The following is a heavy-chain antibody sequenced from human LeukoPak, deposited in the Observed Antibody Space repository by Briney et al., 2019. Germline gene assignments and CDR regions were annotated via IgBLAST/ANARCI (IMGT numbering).Heavy chain of an antibody. D-gene: IGHD3-16*02. CDR3: AKDFRVWGSYRYTPWDY. V-gene: IGHV3-30*02. J-gene: IGHJ4*02. CDR2: IRYDGSNK. Sequence: GGSLRLSCAASGFTFSSYGMHWVRQAPGKGLEWVAFIRYDGSNKYYADSVKGRFTISRDNSKNTLYLQMNSLRAEDTAVYYCAKDFRVWGSYRYTPWDYWGQGTLVTVSS. CDR1: GFTFSSYG.